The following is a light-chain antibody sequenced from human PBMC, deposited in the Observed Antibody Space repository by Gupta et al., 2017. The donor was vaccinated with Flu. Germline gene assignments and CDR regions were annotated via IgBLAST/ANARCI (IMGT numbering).Light chain of an antibody. J-gene: IGKJ2*03. Sequence: DIVMTQSPLSLPVTPGEPASISCRSSQSLLHSNGYNYLDWYLQKPGQSPQLLIYLGSNRASAVPDRFSGSGSGTDFTLKISRVEAEDVGVYYCMQALQTPYSFGQGTKLEIK. CDR2: LGS. V-gene: IGKV2-28*01. CDR3: MQALQTPYS. CDR1: QSLLHSNGYNY.